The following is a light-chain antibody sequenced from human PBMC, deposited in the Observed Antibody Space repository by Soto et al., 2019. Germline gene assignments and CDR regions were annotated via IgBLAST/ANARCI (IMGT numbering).Light chain of an antibody. J-gene: IGLJ2*01. CDR2: LEGSGSY. Sequence: QSVLTQSSSASASLGSSVKLTCTLSSGHSSYIIAWHQQQPGKAPRYLMKLEGSGSYNKGSGVPGRFSGSSSGADRYLTISNFQCEDEADYYCETWDINTHVVFGGGTKLTVL. V-gene: IGLV4-60*02. CDR3: ETWDINTHVV. CDR1: SGHSSYI.